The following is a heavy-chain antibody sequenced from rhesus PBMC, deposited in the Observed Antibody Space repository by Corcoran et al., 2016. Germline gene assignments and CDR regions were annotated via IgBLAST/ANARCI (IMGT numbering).Heavy chain of an antibody. CDR3: SRGGNYFDS. CDR1: GASISSYS. Sequence: QVQLQDSGPGLVKPSDTLPLTCVVSGASISSYSCSWIRQSPGQGLEWLGYITGGRGDTNYNPSLNSRVTISKDTSKTQFSLKVTSVTAADTAVYDCSRGGNYFDSWGQGVLVTVSS. J-gene: IGHJ4*01. V-gene: IGHV4-165*01. CDR2: ITGGRGDT.